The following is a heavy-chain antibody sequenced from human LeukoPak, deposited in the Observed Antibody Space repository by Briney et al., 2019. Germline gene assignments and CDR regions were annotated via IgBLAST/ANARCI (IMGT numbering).Heavy chain of an antibody. Sequence: ASVKVSCKASGGTFSSYAISWVRQAPGQGLEWMGWINTNTGNPTYAQGFTGRFVFSLDTSVSTAYLQISSLKAEDTAVYYCARDRGYQLLPNWFDPWGQGTLVTVSS. CDR3: ARDRGYQLLPNWFDP. J-gene: IGHJ5*02. V-gene: IGHV7-4-1*02. CDR2: INTNTGNP. CDR1: GGTFSSYA. D-gene: IGHD2-2*01.